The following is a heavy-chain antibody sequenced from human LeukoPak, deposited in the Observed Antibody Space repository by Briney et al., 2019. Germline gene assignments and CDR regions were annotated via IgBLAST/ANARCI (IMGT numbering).Heavy chain of an antibody. CDR2: INPNSGDT. D-gene: IGHD3-22*01. Sequence: ASVKVSCKSSGYTFTDYYIHWVRQAPGQGLEWMGWINPNSGDTDSAQELQGRVTMTSDTSITSAYMELTRLTSDDTAVYYCARSNTSGYYPPTLRYWGQGTLVTVPS. V-gene: IGHV1-2*02. CDR1: GYTFTDYY. J-gene: IGHJ4*02. CDR3: ARSNTSGYYPPTLRY.